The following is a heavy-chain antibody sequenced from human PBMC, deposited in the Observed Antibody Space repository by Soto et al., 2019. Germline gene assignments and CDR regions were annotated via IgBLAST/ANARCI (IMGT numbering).Heavy chain of an antibody. D-gene: IGHD2-8*01. CDR1: CDSISNLDYF. J-gene: IGHJ4*02. CDR3: ASLTNGRAGDS. CDR2: IYKSATT. Sequence: PSETLSLTYSVSCDSISNLDYFWAWIRQPPGQALEYIGYIYKSATTYYNPSFESRVAISVDTSKSQFSLNVTSVTAADTAVYFCASLTNGRAGDSWGEGTLVTVSS. V-gene: IGHV4-30-4*01.